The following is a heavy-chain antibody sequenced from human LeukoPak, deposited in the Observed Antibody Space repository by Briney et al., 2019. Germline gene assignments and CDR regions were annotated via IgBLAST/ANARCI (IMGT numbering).Heavy chain of an antibody. J-gene: IGHJ4*02. Sequence: ASETLSLTCTVSGYSISSGYYWGWIRQPPGKGLEWIGSIYHSGSTYYNPSLKSRVTISIDTSKNQFSLILSSVTAADTAVYYCARGLSDVYWGQGTLVTVSS. V-gene: IGHV4-38-2*02. CDR2: IYHSGST. CDR3: ARGLSDVY. CDR1: GYSISSGYY.